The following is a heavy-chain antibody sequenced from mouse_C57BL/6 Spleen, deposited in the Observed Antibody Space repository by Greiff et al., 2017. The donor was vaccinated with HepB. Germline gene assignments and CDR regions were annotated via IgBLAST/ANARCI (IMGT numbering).Heavy chain of an antibody. Sequence: DVMLVESGGGLVKPGGSLKLSCAASGFTFSSYAMSWVRQTPGKRLEWVATISDGGSYTYYPDNVKGRFPISRDNAKNNLYLQMSHLKSEDTAMYYGARDGRGGFDYWGQGTTRTVSA. J-gene: IGHJ2*01. V-gene: IGHV5-4*01. D-gene: IGHD1-1*01. CDR2: ISDGGSYT. CDR1: GFTFSSYA. CDR3: ARDGRGGFDY.